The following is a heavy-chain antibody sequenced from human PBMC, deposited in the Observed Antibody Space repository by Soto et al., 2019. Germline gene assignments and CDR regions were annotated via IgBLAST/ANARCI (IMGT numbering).Heavy chain of an antibody. CDR2: INPNSGDT. Sequence: ASVKVSCKASGYIFTGYHIHWVRQAPGRGLEWMGWINPNSGDTEYAQNFQGRVTMTRDTSFNMVYMELSGLMSDDTAVYYCARDARGTGGFDEMDIWGQGTTATVSS. CDR3: ARDARGTGGFDEMDI. D-gene: IGHD3-10*01. V-gene: IGHV1-2*02. CDR1: GYIFTGYH. J-gene: IGHJ6*02.